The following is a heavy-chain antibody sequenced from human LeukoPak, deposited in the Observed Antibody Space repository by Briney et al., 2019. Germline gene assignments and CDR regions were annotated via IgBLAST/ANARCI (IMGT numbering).Heavy chain of an antibody. J-gene: IGHJ4*02. V-gene: IGHV3-23*01. CDR3: AKETNMVRGAY. CDR1: GFTFSSYS. Sequence: TGGSLRLSCAASGFTFSSYSMNWVRQAPGKGLEWVSAISGSGGSTYYADSVKGRFTISRDNSKNTLYLQMNSLRAEDTAVYYCAKETNMVRGAYWGQGTLVTVSS. D-gene: IGHD3-10*01. CDR2: ISGSGGST.